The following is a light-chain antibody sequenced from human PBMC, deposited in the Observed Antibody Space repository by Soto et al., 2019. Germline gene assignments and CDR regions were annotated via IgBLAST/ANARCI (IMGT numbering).Light chain of an antibody. Sequence: QSALTQPASVSGSPGQSITISCASSDVGNFEHISWYQQHPGKGPKLIIYEDTRRPSGISGRFSGSKSGNTASLTISGLQAEDEADYYCSSYPWSPTLYAFAPGTKLTVL. J-gene: IGLJ1*01. CDR1: SSDVGNFEH. CDR2: EDT. CDR3: SSYPWSPTLYA. V-gene: IGLV2-23*01.